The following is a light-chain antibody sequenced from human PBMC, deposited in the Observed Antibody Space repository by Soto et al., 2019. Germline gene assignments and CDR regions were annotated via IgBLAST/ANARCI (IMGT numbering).Light chain of an antibody. CDR2: LTS. CDR1: QAVNTR. V-gene: IGKV3-11*01. J-gene: IGKJ1*01. CDR3: HQRQSWPRT. Sequence: EIVVTQSPGTLSSFPGERVTLSCRASQAVNTRLAWYQHKPGQAPRLLIYLTSNRAAGIPARLSGSGSETDFTLTISDVEPEDFAVYYCHQRQSWPRTFGQGTKVDIK.